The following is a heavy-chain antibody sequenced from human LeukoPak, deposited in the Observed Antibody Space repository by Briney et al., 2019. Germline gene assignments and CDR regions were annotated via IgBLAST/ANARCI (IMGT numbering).Heavy chain of an antibody. CDR2: ISYDETNK. V-gene: IGHV3-30-3*01. CDR1: GFSFSSYA. D-gene: IGHD3-10*01. J-gene: IGHJ4*02. Sequence: GRSRRLSCAASGFSFSSYAMHWVRQAPGKGLEWVAVISYDETNKYYADSVKGRFTISRDNSKNILYLQMNSLRAEDTAVYYCARGDHIIMIRGQDFWGQGTLVTVSS. CDR3: ARGDHIIMIRGQDF.